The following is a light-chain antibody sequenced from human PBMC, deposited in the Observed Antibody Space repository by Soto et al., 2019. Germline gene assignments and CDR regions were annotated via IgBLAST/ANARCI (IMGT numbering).Light chain of an antibody. CDR1: QSVSSN. CDR2: GAS. CDR3: QKYNNWPWT. J-gene: IGKJ1*01. Sequence: EIVMTQSPPTLSVSPGERATLSCRASQSVSSNLAWYQQKPGQAPRLLIYGASTRATGIPARFSGSGSGTEFTLTISSLQSEDFAVYYCQKYNNWPWTFGQGTKVDIK. V-gene: IGKV3-15*01.